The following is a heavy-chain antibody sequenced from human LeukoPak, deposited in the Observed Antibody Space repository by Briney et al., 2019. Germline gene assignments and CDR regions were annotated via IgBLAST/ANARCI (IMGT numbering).Heavy chain of an antibody. CDR1: GGSISSYY. CDR3: ARQGDYYDSSGYL. D-gene: IGHD3-22*01. Sequence: SETLSLTCTVSGGSISSYYWSRIRQPPGKGLEWIGYIYYSGSTNYNPSLKSRVTISVDTSKNQFSLKLSSVTAADTAVYYCARQGDYYDSSGYLWGQGTLVTVSS. J-gene: IGHJ5*02. CDR2: IYYSGST. V-gene: IGHV4-59*01.